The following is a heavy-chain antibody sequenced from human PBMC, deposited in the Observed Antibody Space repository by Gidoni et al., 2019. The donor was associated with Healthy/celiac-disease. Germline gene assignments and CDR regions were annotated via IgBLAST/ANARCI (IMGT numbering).Heavy chain of an antibody. CDR1: GFTFSSYS. CDR2: ISESGNYV. CDR3: AREAEDYYDSSGYYAY. J-gene: IGHJ4*02. V-gene: IGHV3-21*01. D-gene: IGHD3-22*01. Sequence: EVQLVESGGGLVKPGGSLRLSCAASGFTFSSYSMNWVRQAPGKGLEWVSSISESGNYVYYADSMKGRFTISRDNAKNSLYLQMNSLRAEDTAVYYCAREAEDYYDSSGYYAYWGQGTLVTVSS.